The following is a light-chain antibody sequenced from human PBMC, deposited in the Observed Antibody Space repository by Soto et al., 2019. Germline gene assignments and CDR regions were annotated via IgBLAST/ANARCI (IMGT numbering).Light chain of an antibody. V-gene: IGLV2-23*01. J-gene: IGLJ3*02. CDR1: SSDVGNSNR. CDR3: SSYAGSGTWV. Sequence: QSALTQPASVSGSPGQSITISCTGTSSDVGNSNRVSWYQHHPGTDPKVMIYEGIKRPSGVSIRFSGSKSGNTASLTISGLQAEDEDDYYCSSYAGSGTWVFGGGTKLTVL. CDR2: EGI.